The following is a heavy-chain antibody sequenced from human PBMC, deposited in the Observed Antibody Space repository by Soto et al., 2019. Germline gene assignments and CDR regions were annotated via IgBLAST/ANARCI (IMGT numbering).Heavy chain of an antibody. D-gene: IGHD2-15*01. CDR2: IYYSGST. CDR3: ASYCSGGSCYDY. CDR1: GGSISSSSYY. V-gene: IGHV4-39*01. Sequence: QLQLQESGPGLVKPSETLSLTCTVSGGSISSSSYYWGWIRQPPGKGLEWIGSIYYSGSTYYNPSLKSRVTISVDTSKNQFSLKLSSVTAADTAVYYCASYCSGGSCYDYWGQGTLVTVSS. J-gene: IGHJ4*02.